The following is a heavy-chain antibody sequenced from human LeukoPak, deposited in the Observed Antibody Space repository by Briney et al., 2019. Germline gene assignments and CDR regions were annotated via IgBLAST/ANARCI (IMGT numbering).Heavy chain of an antibody. J-gene: IGHJ4*02. CDR2: IRYDGSNK. CDR1: GFTFSSYG. V-gene: IGHV3-30*02. D-gene: IGHD3-22*01. CDR3: AKDPLPLFGMIVVVIAYYFDY. Sequence: GGSLRLSCAASGFTFSSYGMHWVRQAQGKGLEWVAFIRYDGSNKYYADSVKGRFTISRDNSKNTLYLQMNSLRAEDTAVYYCAKDPLPLFGMIVVVIAYYFDYWGQGTLVTVSS.